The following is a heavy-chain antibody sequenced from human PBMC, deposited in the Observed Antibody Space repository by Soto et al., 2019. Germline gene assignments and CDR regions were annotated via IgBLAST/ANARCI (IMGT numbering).Heavy chain of an antibody. CDR1: DSSISGYY. Sequence: PSETLPLTCTDADSSISGYYWTWIWQPPGKGLEWIGEINYSGSTNYNPSLKSRVTISADTSKTQFSLKLSSVTAADTAVYYCARRGAPTVVSGEYYYYYGMDVWGQGTTVTVSS. CDR2: INYSGST. V-gene: IGHV4-59*12. CDR3: ARRGAPTVVSGEYYYYYGMDV. D-gene: IGHD4-17*01. J-gene: IGHJ6*02.